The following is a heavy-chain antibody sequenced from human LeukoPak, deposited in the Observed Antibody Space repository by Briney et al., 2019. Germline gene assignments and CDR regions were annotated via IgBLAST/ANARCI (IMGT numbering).Heavy chain of an antibody. CDR1: GGSISSSSYY. V-gene: IGHV4-39*07. CDR2: IYYSGST. D-gene: IGHD6-13*01. CDR3: ARDHIAAATMDV. J-gene: IGHJ6*03. Sequence: NPSETLSLTCTVSGGSISSSSYYWGWIRQPPGKGLEWIGSIYYSGSTYYNPSLKSRVTISVDTSKNQFSLKLSSVTAADTAVYYCARDHIAAATMDVWGKGTTVTVSS.